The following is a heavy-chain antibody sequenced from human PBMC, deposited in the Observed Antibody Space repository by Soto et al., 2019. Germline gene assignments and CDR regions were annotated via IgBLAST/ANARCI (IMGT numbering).Heavy chain of an antibody. J-gene: IGHJ6*02. CDR2: INHSGST. CDR3: ARGIGVAVAGTGLYYYYGMDV. Sequence: SKTLSLTCAVYGGSFSGYYWSWIRQPPGKGLEWIGEINHSGSTNYNPSLKSRVTISVDTSKNQFSLKLSSVTAADTAVYYCARGIGVAVAGTGLYYYYGMDVWGQGTTVT. CDR1: GGSFSGYY. D-gene: IGHD6-19*01. V-gene: IGHV4-34*01.